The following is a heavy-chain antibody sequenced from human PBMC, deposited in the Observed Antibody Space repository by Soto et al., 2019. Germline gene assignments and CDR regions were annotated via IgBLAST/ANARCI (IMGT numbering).Heavy chain of an antibody. CDR3: ARGRYDFWSGPNDAFDI. CDR1: GFTFSDYY. V-gene: IGHV3-11*01. D-gene: IGHD3-3*01. CDR2: ISSSGSTI. J-gene: IGHJ3*02. Sequence: GESLKISCAASGFTFSDYYMSWIRQAPGKGLEWVSYISSSGSTIYYADSVKGRFTISRDDAKNSLYLQMNSLRAEDTAVYYCARGRYDFWSGPNDAFDIWGQGTMVTV.